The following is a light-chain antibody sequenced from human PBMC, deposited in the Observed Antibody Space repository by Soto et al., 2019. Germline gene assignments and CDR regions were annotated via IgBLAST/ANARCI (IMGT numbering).Light chain of an antibody. CDR3: QQYGSSPLIT. J-gene: IGKJ5*01. CDR2: GAS. V-gene: IGKV3-20*01. CDR1: QSVSSSY. Sequence: EIVLTQSPGTLSLSPGERATLSCRASQSVSSSYLAWYQQKSGQAPRLLIYGASNRATGIPDRFSGSGSGTDFTLTISRLEPEDFAVYYCQQYGSSPLITFGQGTRLEIK.